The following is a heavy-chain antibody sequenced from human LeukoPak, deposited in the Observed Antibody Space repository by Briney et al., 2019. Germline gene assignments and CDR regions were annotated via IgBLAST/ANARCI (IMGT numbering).Heavy chain of an antibody. D-gene: IGHD6-19*01. J-gene: IGHJ4*02. CDR2: TLYSGST. CDR1: GGSISGTTLY. V-gene: IGHV4-39*01. CDR3: ARSNSVAGTI. Sequence: PSETLSLTCTVSGGSISGTTLYWGWIRQPPGKGLEWIGSTLYSGSTYYNPSLKSRVTISVDTSKNQFSLKLSSVTGKDTAVYYCARSNSVAGTIWGQGTLVTVSS.